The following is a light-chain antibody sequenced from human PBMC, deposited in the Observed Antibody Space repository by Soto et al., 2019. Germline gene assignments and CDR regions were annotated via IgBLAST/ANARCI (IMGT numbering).Light chain of an antibody. Sequence: IVLTQSPATLSLSPGERATLSCRASQSVSSYLAWYQQKPGQAPRLLIYDASNRATGIPARFSGSGSGTDFTLTISSLEPEDFAVYYCQQRSNWYTFGQGTKLESK. J-gene: IGKJ2*01. CDR2: DAS. V-gene: IGKV3-11*01. CDR3: QQRSNWYT. CDR1: QSVSSY.